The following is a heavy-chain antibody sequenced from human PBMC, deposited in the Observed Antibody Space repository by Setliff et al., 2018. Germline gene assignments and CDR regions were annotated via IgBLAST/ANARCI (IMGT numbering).Heavy chain of an antibody. CDR3: ARQMSPPGMARARGFNWFDP. D-gene: IGHD3-10*01. CDR1: GGPISSSSYY. J-gene: IGHJ5*02. CDR2: IFYDGNS. Sequence: SETLSLTCSASGGPISSSSYYWVWIRQPPGKGLGWIGAIFYDGNSYYNPSLKGRVTMSVDTSKNVFSLKLRSVTAADTSVYYCARQMSPPGMARARGFNWFDPWGQGTQVTVSS. V-gene: IGHV4-39*01.